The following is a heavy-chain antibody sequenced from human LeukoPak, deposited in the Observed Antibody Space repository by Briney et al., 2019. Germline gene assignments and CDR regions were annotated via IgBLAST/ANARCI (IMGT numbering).Heavy chain of an antibody. CDR1: GGSFSGYY. CDR3: ASSSRGGWSRGNYLDY. J-gene: IGHJ4*02. CDR2: INHSGST. V-gene: IGHV4-34*01. Sequence: SETLSLTCAVYGGSFSGYYWSWIRQPPGKGLEWIGEINHSGSTNYNPSLKSRVTISVDTSKNQFSLKLSSVTAADTAVYYCASSSRGGWSRGNYLDYWGQGTLVTVSS. D-gene: IGHD3-16*01.